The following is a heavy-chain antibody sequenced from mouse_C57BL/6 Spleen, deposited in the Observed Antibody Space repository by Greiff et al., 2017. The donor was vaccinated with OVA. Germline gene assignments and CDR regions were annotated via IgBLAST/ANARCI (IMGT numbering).Heavy chain of an antibody. CDR2: ISYDGSN. J-gene: IGHJ3*01. D-gene: IGHD2-4*01. CDR1: GYSITSGYY. CDR3: AREDDHDGFAY. Sequence: DVKLQESGPGLVKPSQSLSLTCSVTGYSITSGYYWNWIRQFPGNKLEWMGYISYDGSNNYNPSLKNRISITRDTSKNQFFLKLNSVTTEDTATYYCAREDDHDGFAYWGQGTLVTVSA. V-gene: IGHV3-6*01.